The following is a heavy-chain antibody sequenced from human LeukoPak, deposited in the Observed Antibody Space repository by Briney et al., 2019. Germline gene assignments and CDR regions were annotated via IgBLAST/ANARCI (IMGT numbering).Heavy chain of an antibody. Sequence: SETLSLTCTVSGGSISSYFWSWIRQPPGMGLEWIGYIYDSGSTNYNPSLTSRVTISVDTSKNHFSLKLSSVTAADTALYYCARQMYLGGMDVWGQGTTVTVSS. V-gene: IGHV4-59*08. J-gene: IGHJ6*02. CDR3: ARQMYLGGMDV. CDR1: GGSISSYF. D-gene: IGHD2-8*01. CDR2: IYDSGST.